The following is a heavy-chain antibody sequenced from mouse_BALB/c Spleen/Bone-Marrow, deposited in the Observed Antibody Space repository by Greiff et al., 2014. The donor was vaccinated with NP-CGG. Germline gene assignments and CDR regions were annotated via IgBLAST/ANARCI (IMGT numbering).Heavy chain of an antibody. V-gene: IGHV1-5*01. CDR3: TPTGLYGCEAWFAY. D-gene: IGHD1-2*01. Sequence: VQLKQSGTVLARPGASVKMSCKAPGYNFTSYWMHWVKQRPGQGLEWIGVIYPGNSDTSYNQRFKGKAKLTAVTSASTAYVELSSLTNEASAVYYGTPTGLYGCEAWFAYWGQGTLVTVSA. CDR1: GYNFTSYW. CDR2: IYPGNSDT. J-gene: IGHJ3*01.